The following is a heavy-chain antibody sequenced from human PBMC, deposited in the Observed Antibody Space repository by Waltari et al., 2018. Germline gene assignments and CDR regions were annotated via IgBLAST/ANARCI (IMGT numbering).Heavy chain of an antibody. V-gene: IGHV3-72*01. CDR2: ITNEALNYST. D-gene: IGHD3-16*01. CDR3: ADLGMGR. CDR1: GFIFSGFY. Sequence: EVNLVESGGGLVQPGGSLRLSCAAPGFIFSGFYMDWVRQAPGKGPEWVGRITNEALNYSTKYAASVRGRFTISRDDSKNSVYLQMNDLRIDDAAVYYCADLGMGRWGQGTLVTVSS. J-gene: IGHJ4*02.